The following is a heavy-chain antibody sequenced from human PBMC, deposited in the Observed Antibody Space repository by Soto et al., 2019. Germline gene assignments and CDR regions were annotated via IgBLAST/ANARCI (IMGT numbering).Heavy chain of an antibody. CDR2: ISYDGSNK. Sequence: PGGSLRLSCAASGFTFSSYAMHWVRQAPGKGLEWVAVISYDGSNKYYADSVKGRFTISRDNSKNTLYLQMNSLRAEDTAVYYCARDSHFGVVPLYGMDVWGQGTTVT. V-gene: IGHV3-30-3*01. CDR1: GFTFSSYA. CDR3: ARDSHFGVVPLYGMDV. D-gene: IGHD3-3*01. J-gene: IGHJ6*02.